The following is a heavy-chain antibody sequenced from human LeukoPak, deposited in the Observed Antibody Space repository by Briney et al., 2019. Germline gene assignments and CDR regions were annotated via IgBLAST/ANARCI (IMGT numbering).Heavy chain of an antibody. CDR2: IKQDGSEK. D-gene: IGHD4/OR15-4a*01. CDR3: AREGRTMGQSNAFDI. CDR1: GFTFSTYA. J-gene: IGHJ3*02. Sequence: GGSLRLSCVASGFTFSTYAMSWVRQAPGKGLEWVANIKQDGSEKYYVDSVKGRFTISRDNAKNSLYLQMNSLRAEDTAVYYCAREGRTMGQSNAFDIWGQGTMVTVSS. V-gene: IGHV3-7*01.